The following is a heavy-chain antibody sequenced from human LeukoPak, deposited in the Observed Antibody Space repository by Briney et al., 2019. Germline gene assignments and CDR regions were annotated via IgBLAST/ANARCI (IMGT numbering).Heavy chain of an antibody. CDR2: LYTSGST. J-gene: IGHJ5*02. Sequence: SETLSLTCTVSGGSISSASYYWSWLRQPAGKGLEWIGRLYTSGSTNYNPSLKSRVTISVDTSKNQFSLKLSSVTAADTAVYYCASRKYYYDSRETWGQGTLVTVSS. V-gene: IGHV4-61*02. D-gene: IGHD3-22*01. CDR1: GGSISSASYY. CDR3: ASRKYYYDSRET.